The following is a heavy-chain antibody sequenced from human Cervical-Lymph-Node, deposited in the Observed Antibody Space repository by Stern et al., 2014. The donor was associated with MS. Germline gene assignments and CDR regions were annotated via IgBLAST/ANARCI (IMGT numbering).Heavy chain of an antibody. CDR2: INPNSGGT. CDR1: GYTFTAYY. CDR3: ARAGSSDSYGLDV. V-gene: IGHV1-2*04. J-gene: IGHJ6*02. D-gene: IGHD6-6*01. Sequence: QLVQSGAEVKKPGASVKVSCKASGYTFTAYYMHWVRQAPGQGLEWMGWINPNSGGTNYAQKFQGWVTMTRDTSITTAYMELSRLRSDDTAVYYCARAGSSDSYGLDVWGQGTTVTVSS.